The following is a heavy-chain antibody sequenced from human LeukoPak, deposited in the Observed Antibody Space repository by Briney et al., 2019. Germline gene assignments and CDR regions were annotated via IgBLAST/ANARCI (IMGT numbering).Heavy chain of an antibody. CDR2: IYHSGST. CDR3: ARGRPYYYDSSGYYY. Sequence: SETLSLTCTVSGYSISSGYYWGWIRQPPGKGLEWIGSIYHSGSTYYNPSLKSRVTISVDTSKNQFSLKLSSVTAADTAVYYCARGRPYYYDSSGYYYWGQGTLVTVSS. D-gene: IGHD3-22*01. CDR1: GYSISSGYY. J-gene: IGHJ4*02. V-gene: IGHV4-38-2*02.